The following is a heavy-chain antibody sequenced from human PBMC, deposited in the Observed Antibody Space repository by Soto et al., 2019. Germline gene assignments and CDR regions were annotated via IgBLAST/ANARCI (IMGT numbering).Heavy chain of an antibody. CDR2: ISAYNGNT. D-gene: IGHD6-6*01. CDR3: ARSSGSAYWFDP. V-gene: IGHV1-18*01. J-gene: IGHJ5*02. Sequence: QVQLVQSGAEVKKPGASVKVSCKASGYTFTSYGISWVRQAPGQGLEWMGWISAYNGNTNYAQKLQGRVTMTTDTATRTAYMEPRRLRSDDTAVYYCARSSGSAYWFDPWGEGTLVTVSS. CDR1: GYTFTSYG.